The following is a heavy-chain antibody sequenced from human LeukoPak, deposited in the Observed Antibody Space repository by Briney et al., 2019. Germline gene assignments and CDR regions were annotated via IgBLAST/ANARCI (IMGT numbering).Heavy chain of an antibody. CDR1: GFTFSSYV. D-gene: IGHD3-16*02. V-gene: IGHV3-23*01. CDR3: AKGGYSS. CDR2: ITGSGGTT. Sequence: GGSLRLSCEASGFTFSSYVMSWVRQAPGKGLEWVSAITGSGGTTYYADFVKGRFTISRDNSKNTLYLQMNSLRAEDTAVYHCAKGGYSSWGQGTRVTVSS. J-gene: IGHJ4*02.